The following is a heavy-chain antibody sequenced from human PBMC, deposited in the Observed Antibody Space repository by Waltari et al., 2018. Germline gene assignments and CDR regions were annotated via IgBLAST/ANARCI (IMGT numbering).Heavy chain of an antibody. D-gene: IGHD5-18*01. V-gene: IGHV3-64*02. CDR2: ISSSGSRT. J-gene: IGHJ5*01. Sequence: YPMRVVRQAPGKGLEYVSAISSSGSRTYYADSVKGRFIISRDNSESTLSLQMGSLGGEDTAVYYCARVGDSYGYDSWGQGTLVTVSS. CDR1: YP. CDR3: ARVGDSYGYDS.